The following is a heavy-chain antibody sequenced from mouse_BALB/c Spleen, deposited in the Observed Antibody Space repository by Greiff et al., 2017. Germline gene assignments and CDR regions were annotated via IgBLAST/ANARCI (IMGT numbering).Heavy chain of an antibody. CDR1: GFSLTSYG. V-gene: IGHV2-9*02. J-gene: IGHJ2*01. Sequence: QVQLKESGPGLVAPSQSLSITCTVSGFSLTSYGVHWVRQPPGKGLEWLGVIWAGGSTNYNSALMSRLSISKDNSKSQVFLKMNSLQTDDTAMYYCARDRDYYGSSLDYWGQGTTLTVSS. CDR2: IWAGGST. CDR3: ARDRDYYGSSLDY. D-gene: IGHD1-1*01.